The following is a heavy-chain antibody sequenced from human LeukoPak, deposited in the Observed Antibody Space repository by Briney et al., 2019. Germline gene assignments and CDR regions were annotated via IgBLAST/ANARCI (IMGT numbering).Heavy chain of an antibody. CDR1: GGTFSSYA. CDR2: VNPNSGNT. CDR3: ARGRYGHLDY. V-gene: IGHV1-8*02. Sequence: ASVKVSCKASGGTFSSYAISWVRQAPGQGLEWMGWVNPNSGNTGYAQKFQGRVTMTRNTSISTAYMELSSLRSEDTAVYYCARGRYGHLDYWGQGTLVTVSS. D-gene: IGHD5-18*01. J-gene: IGHJ4*02.